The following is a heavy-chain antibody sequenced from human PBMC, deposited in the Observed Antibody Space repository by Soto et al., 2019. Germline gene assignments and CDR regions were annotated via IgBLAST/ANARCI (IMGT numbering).Heavy chain of an antibody. Sequence: GGSLRLSCADSGFTFSSYWMSWVRQAPGKGLEWVANIKQDETEKYYVDSVKGRFAISRDNGKNKLYLQMNSLRAEDTAVYYCARVRTENYYGMDVWGQGTTVTVSS. J-gene: IGHJ6*02. V-gene: IGHV3-7*05. CDR1: GFTFSSYW. CDR3: ARVRTENYYGMDV. CDR2: IKQDETEK.